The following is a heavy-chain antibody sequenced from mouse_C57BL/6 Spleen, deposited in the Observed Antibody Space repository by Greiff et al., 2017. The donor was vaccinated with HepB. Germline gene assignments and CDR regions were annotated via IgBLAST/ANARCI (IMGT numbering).Heavy chain of an antibody. CDR1: GYTFTSYW. Sequence: QVQLQQPGAELVRPGTSVKLSCKASGYTFTSYWMHWVKQRPGQGLEWIGVIDPSDSYTNYNQKFKGKATLTVDTSSSTAYMQLSSLTSEDSAVYYCARRQSYYDYPGAMDYWGQGTSVTVSS. CDR2: IDPSDSYT. CDR3: ARRQSYYDYPGAMDY. D-gene: IGHD2-4*01. V-gene: IGHV1-59*01. J-gene: IGHJ4*01.